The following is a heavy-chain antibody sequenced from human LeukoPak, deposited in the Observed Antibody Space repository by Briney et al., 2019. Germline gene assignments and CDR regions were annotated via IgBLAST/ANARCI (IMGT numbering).Heavy chain of an antibody. CDR3: AKDNRRHYTSGPNPDSLH. V-gene: IGHV3-74*01. D-gene: IGHD6-19*01. Sequence: GGSLRLSCIASGFSFSGHWMHWARQLPGKGLVWVSRISPTGSTTSYADSVKGRFTVSRDNAKNTLYLQVNNLRAEDTAVYYCAKDNRRHYTSGPNPDSLHWGQGALVTVSS. J-gene: IGHJ4*02. CDR2: ISPTGSTT. CDR1: GFSFSGHW.